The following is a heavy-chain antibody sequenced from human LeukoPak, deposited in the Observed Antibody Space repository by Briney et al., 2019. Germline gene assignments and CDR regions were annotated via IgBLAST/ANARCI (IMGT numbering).Heavy chain of an antibody. D-gene: IGHD3-22*01. V-gene: IGHV4-59*01. CDR1: GXSIGSYY. CDR2: IYDSGST. J-gene: IGHJ4*02. Sequence: ASETLSLTCTVSGXSIGSYYWNWIRQPPGKGLEWIGNIYDSGSTNYNPSLKSRVTISVDTSKNQCSLKLSSVTAADTAVYYCARQSISGSSLSYFDYWGQGTLVNVSS. CDR3: ARQSISGSSLSYFDY.